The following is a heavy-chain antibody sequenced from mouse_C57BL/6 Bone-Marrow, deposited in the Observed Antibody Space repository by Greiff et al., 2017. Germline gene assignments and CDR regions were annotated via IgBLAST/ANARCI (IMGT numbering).Heavy chain of an antibody. CDR2: IYPRSGNT. D-gene: IGHD6-1*01. J-gene: IGHJ4*01. CDR3: ARHPHFFYFYAMDS. CDR1: GYTFTSYG. V-gene: IGHV1-81*01. Sequence: VQLQQSGAELARPGASVKLSCKASGYTFTSYGISWVKQRTGQGLEWIGEIYPRSGNTYYNEKFKGKATLTADKSSSTAYMELRSLTSEDSAVYISARHPHFFYFYAMDSSGLGNSDTLSS.